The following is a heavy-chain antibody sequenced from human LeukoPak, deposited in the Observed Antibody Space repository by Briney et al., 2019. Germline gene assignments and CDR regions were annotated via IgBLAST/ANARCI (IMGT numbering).Heavy chain of an antibody. V-gene: IGHV3-48*01. CDR3: ARDGFCDF. Sequence: PGGSLRLSCAASGFTFKNYSTNWVRQAPGKGLEWVAYISSSGNTTYYADSVKGRFTISRDNAKGSLHLQMDSLRADDTALYYCARDGFCDFWGQGTLVTVSS. CDR1: GFTFKNYS. D-gene: IGHD3-3*01. CDR2: ISSSGNTT. J-gene: IGHJ4*02.